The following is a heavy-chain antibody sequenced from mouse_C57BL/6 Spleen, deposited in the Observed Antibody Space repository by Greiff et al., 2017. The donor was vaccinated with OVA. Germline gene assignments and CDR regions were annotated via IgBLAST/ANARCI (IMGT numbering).Heavy chain of an antibody. CDR3: ARPYYYGSPYYAMDY. Sequence: QVQLQQPGAELVKPGASVKMSCKASGYTFTSYWITWVKQRPGQGLEWIGDIYPGSGSTNYNEKFKSKATLTVDTSSSTAYMQLSSLTSEDSAVYYCARPYYYGSPYYAMDYWGQGTSVTVSS. J-gene: IGHJ4*01. D-gene: IGHD1-1*01. CDR1: GYTFTSYW. CDR2: IYPGSGST. V-gene: IGHV1-55*01.